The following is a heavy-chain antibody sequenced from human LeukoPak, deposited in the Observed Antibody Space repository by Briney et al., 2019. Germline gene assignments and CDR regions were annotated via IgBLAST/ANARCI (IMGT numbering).Heavy chain of an antibody. CDR3: ARDLGPYCSSTSCYDAFDI. J-gene: IGHJ3*02. CDR1: GGSISSYY. D-gene: IGHD2-2*01. CDR2: VYYSGST. Sequence: SETLSLTCTVSGGSISSYYWSWIRQPPGKGLEWIGYVYYSGSTNYNPSLKSRVTISVDTSKNQFSLKLSSVTAADTAVYYCARDLGPYCSSTSCYDAFDIWGQGTMVTVSS. V-gene: IGHV4-59*01.